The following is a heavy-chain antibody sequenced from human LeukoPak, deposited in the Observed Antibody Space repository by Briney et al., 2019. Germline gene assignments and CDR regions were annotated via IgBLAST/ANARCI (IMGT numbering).Heavy chain of an antibody. CDR2: ISASDGRT. V-gene: IGHV3-23*01. CDR3: AKDRGY. Sequence: GGSLRLFCVASGFLFGNFPETLVRPAPGRGLEWVSAISASDGRTYYADSVKGRFTNFRDNSKNAVYLEMSSLTAADTGVYYCAKDRGYWGQGTLVSISS. CDR1: GFLFGNFP. J-gene: IGHJ4*02.